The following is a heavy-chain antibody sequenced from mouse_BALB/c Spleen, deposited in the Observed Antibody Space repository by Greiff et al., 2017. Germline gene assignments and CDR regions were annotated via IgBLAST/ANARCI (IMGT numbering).Heavy chain of an antibody. CDR2: ISDGGSYT. Sequence: VQLKESGGGLVKPGGSLKLSCAASGFTFSDYYMYWVRQTPEKRLEWVATISDGGSYTYYPDSVKGRFTISRDNAKNNLYLQMSSLKSEDTAMYYCARDDGNHYFDYWGQGTTLTVSS. D-gene: IGHD2-1*01. J-gene: IGHJ2*01. CDR3: ARDDGNHYFDY. CDR1: GFTFSDYY. V-gene: IGHV5-4*02.